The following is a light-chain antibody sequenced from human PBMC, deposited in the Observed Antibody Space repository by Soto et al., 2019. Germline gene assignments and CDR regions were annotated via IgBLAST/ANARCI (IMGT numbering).Light chain of an antibody. CDR1: QSVSSSY. CDR3: QQYGISSLT. CDR2: GAS. Sequence: EIVLTQSPGTLSLSPGERATLSCRASQSVSSSYLAWYQQKPGQAPRLLIYGASSRATGIPDRFSGSGSGPDFTLTISRLEPEDLAVYYCQQYGISSLTFGGGTKVEIK. V-gene: IGKV3-20*01. J-gene: IGKJ4*01.